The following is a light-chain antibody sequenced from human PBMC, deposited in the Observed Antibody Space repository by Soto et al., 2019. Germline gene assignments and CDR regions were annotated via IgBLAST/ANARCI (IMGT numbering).Light chain of an antibody. V-gene: IGLV1-40*01. CDR2: ANT. Sequence: QSVLTQPPSVSGAPGQRVTISCTGSSSNIGPTYDVHWYQQLPGTAPKLLIYANTNRPSGVPDRFSGSKSGTSASMAITGLKAEDGADDYCQLYGSSRSGYGFGKGTKGTVL. CDR1: SSNIGPTYD. J-gene: IGLJ1*01. CDR3: QLYGSSRSGYG.